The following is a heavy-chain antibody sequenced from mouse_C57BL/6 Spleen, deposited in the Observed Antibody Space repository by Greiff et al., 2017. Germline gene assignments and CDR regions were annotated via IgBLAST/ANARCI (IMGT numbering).Heavy chain of an antibody. CDR1: GFTFSSYT. J-gene: IGHJ2*01. V-gene: IGHV5-9*01. D-gene: IGHD3-3*01. CDR3: ARHREYYFDY. CDR2: ISGGGGNT. Sequence: EVQLVESGGGLVKPGGSLKLSCAASGFTFSSYTMSWVRQTPEKRLEWVATISGGGGNTYYPDSVKGRFTISRDNAKNTLYLQMSSLRAEDTALYYCARHREYYFDYWGQGTTLTVSS.